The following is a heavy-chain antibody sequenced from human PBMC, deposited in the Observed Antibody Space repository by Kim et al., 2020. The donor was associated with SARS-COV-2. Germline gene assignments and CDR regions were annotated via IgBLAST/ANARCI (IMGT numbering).Heavy chain of an antibody. J-gene: IGHJ4*02. D-gene: IGHD1-26*01. Sequence: GSLRLSCAASGFTFSSYGMHWVRQAPGKGLEWVADISYDGSNKYYADSVKGRFTISRDNSENTLYLQMNSLRAEDTAVYYCARDRAASGSTRGPFDNWGQGTLVTVSS. CDR3: ARDRAASGSTRGPFDN. CDR1: GFTFSSYG. V-gene: IGHV3-33*05. CDR2: ISYDGSNK.